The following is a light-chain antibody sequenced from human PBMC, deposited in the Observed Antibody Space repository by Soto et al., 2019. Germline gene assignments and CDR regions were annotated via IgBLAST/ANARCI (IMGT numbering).Light chain of an antibody. CDR2: AAS. J-gene: IGKJ4*01. CDR3: QHHNSYPLT. V-gene: IGKV1-9*01. CDR1: QGIYSH. Sequence: DIQLTQSPSFLSASVGDRVTITCRASQGIYSHLAWYQQKPGKAPKLLIYAASTLQSGVPSRFSGSRSGTDFTLTVSSLQPDDFATYYCQHHNSYPLTFGGGTKVAIK.